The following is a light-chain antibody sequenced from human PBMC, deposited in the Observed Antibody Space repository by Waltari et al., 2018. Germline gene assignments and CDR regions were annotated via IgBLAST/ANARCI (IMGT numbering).Light chain of an antibody. CDR3: QQGNDFPLT. Sequence: DIQMTQSPSSVSASVGDRVTITCRASQDISRWLGWYQQKPGKASKFLIYDASTLQSGVPSRFSGSGYGREFTLTISSLQPEDFSTYYCQQGNDFPLTFGGGTKVEMK. CDR2: DAS. CDR1: QDISRW. J-gene: IGKJ4*01. V-gene: IGKV1-12*01.